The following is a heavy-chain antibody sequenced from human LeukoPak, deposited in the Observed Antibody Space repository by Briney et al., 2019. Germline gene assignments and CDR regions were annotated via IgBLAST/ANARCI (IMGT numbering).Heavy chain of an antibody. Sequence: ASVKVSCKASGYNFADYSMHWVRQAPGQGLEWMGWFNPENGNTNYAQKVQGRVTMTADTSTSTSYMELRSLRSDDTAVYYCARAPYYDFWSGYYTGQYFQHWGQGTLVTVSS. CDR2: FNPENGNT. CDR3: ARAPYYDFWSGYYTGQYFQH. J-gene: IGHJ1*01. D-gene: IGHD3-3*01. V-gene: IGHV1-18*04. CDR1: GYNFADYS.